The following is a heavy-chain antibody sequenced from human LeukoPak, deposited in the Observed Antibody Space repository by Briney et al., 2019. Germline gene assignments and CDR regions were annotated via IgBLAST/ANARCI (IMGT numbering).Heavy chain of an antibody. Sequence: GGSLRLSCAASGFTFSSYAMSWVRQAPGKGLEWVSAISGSGGSTYYADSVKGRFTISRDNSKNTLYLQMNSLRAEDTAVYYCAKSSREGSSWYGVYNWFDPWGQGTLVPVSS. CDR3: AKSSREGSSWYGVYNWFDP. V-gene: IGHV3-23*01. D-gene: IGHD6-13*01. J-gene: IGHJ5*02. CDR1: GFTFSSYA. CDR2: ISGSGGST.